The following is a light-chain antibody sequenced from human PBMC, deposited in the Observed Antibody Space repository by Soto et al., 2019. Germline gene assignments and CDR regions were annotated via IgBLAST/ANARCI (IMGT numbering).Light chain of an antibody. Sequence: DIQMTQSPSSLSASVGDTVTITCRASQDIINHLAWYQQRPGKVPNLLIYGASTLHSRVPSRFRGSGSGTHFTLTISSLQPEDVATYYCQNYHLALGTFGQGTRLEIK. CDR2: GAS. V-gene: IGKV1-27*01. CDR1: QDIINH. J-gene: IGKJ5*01. CDR3: QNYHLALGT.